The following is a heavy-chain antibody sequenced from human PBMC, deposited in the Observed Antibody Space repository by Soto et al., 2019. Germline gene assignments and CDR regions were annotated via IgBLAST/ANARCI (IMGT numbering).Heavy chain of an antibody. CDR1: GYTFSNYG. CDR3: ARDWYFYGSGSPNHMDV. CDR2: ISAHNGNS. D-gene: IGHD3-10*01. J-gene: IGHJ6*03. V-gene: IGHV1-18*01. Sequence: QVQLVQSGDEMRKPGASVQVSCQASGYTFSNYGITWVRQAPGQGLEWMGWISAHNGNSKYAQSLQGRLTLTTDTSTSTAYMELRSLRSDDTAVYYCARDWYFYGSGSPNHMDVWGKGTTVSVSS.